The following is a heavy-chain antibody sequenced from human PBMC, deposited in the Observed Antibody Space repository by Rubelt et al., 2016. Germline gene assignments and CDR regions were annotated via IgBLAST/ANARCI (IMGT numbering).Heavy chain of an antibody. J-gene: IGHJ6*02. CDR1: GYTFTGYY. CDR3: AREGDYYYGMDV. D-gene: IGHD3-16*01. V-gene: IGHV1-2*06. CDR2: INPNSGGT. Sequence: QVQLVQSGAEVKQPGASVKVSCKASGYTFTGYYMHWVRQAPGQGLEWMGRINPNSGGTNYAQKVQGRFTRTRDTSISTAYMELSRLRSDDTAVYYCAREGDYYYGMDVWGQGTTVTVSS.